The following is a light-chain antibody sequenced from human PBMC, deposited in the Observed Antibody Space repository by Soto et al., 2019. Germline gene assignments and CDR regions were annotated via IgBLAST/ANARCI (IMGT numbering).Light chain of an antibody. CDR1: QSVSSSY. J-gene: IGKJ1*01. V-gene: IGKV3-20*01. Sequence: GTLTLSTGERAASAYMSSQSVSSSYLAWYQQKPGQAPRLLIYGASSRATGIPDRFSGSGSETDFTLTISRLEPEDFAMYYCQQYGSSPKMFGEGTKVDIK. CDR2: GAS. CDR3: QQYGSSPKM.